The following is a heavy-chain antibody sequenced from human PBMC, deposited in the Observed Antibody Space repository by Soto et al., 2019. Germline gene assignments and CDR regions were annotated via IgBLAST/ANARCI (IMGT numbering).Heavy chain of an antibody. CDR1: GYTFTGYY. CDR2: INPNSGGT. Sequence: ASVKVSCKASGYTFTGYYMHWVRQAPGQGLEWMGWINPNSGGTNYAQKFQGRVTMTRDTSISTAYMELSRLRSDDTAVYYCARDLDFWSGSEQDRGGYYGMDVWGQGTTVTVSS. CDR3: ARDLDFWSGSEQDRGGYYGMDV. D-gene: IGHD3-3*01. V-gene: IGHV1-2*02. J-gene: IGHJ6*02.